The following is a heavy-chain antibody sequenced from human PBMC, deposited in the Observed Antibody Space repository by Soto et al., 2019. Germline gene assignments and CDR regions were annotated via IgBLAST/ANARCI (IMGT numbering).Heavy chain of an antibody. CDR2: IIPVSGIP. V-gene: IGHV1-69*01. J-gene: IGHJ6*02. CDR1: GGTFSNSA. CDR3: AFVSPKSTIFGARSVVGGMDV. Sequence: QVQLVQSGAEVKKPGSSVRVSCKASGGTFSNSAISWVRQAPGQGLEWMGGIIPVSGIPDYAQKFQGRVTITADESTNTAYMELFSLRSEDTAVYYCAFVSPKSTIFGARSVVGGMDVWGQGTTVTVSS. D-gene: IGHD3-3*01.